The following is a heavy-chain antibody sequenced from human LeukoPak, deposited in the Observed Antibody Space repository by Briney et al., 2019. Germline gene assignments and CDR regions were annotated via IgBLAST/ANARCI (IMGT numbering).Heavy chain of an antibody. V-gene: IGHV1-69*13. CDR2: IIPVFGTA. CDR3: ARARKKYSSGWYLYY. D-gene: IGHD6-19*01. J-gene: IGHJ4*02. CDR1: GGTFSSYA. Sequence: GASVKVSCKASGGTFSSYAISWVRQAPGQGLEWMGGIIPVFGTANYAQKFQGRVTITADESTSTAYMELSSLRSEDTAVYYCARARKKYSSGWYLYYWGQGTLDTVSS.